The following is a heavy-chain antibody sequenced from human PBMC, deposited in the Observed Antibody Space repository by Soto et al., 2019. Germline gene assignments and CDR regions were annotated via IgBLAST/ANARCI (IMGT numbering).Heavy chain of an antibody. CDR2: ITTAGDT. CDR3: ARELHGGSYGMYV. CDR1: GFTFSNYD. Sequence: EVQLVESGGGLVQPGGSLRLSCAASGFTFSNYDMHWVRQVTGKGLEWVSGITTAGDTYYPGSVKGRFTISREKAKNSSYLHMNSMSAGDPAVYYCARELHGGSYGMYVWGQGTTVTVCS. J-gene: IGHJ6*02. V-gene: IGHV3-13*01.